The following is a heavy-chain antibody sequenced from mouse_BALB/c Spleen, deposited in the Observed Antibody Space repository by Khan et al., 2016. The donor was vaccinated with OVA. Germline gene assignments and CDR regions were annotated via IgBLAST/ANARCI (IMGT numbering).Heavy chain of an antibody. J-gene: IGHJ3*01. CDR1: GFTFSTYG. Sequence: EVQGVESGGDLVKPGGSLKLSCAASGFTFSTYGMSWVRQNPDKRLEWVATISSGGSYTYYVDSVKGRFTISRDNAKNTLELQMRSLKSEDTAMYYCTRRAYYYNSEGFAYWGQGTLVTVSA. D-gene: IGHD1-1*02. CDR2: ISSGGSYT. V-gene: IGHV5-6*01. CDR3: TRRAYYYNSEGFAY.